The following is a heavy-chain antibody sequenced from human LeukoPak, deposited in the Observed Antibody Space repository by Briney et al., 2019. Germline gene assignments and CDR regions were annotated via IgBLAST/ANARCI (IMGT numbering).Heavy chain of an antibody. V-gene: IGHV1-2*02. D-gene: IGHD3-22*01. CDR3: AIENYYDSSGYSKGFDY. Sequence: ASVKVSCKTSGYTFTVKFLHWLRQAPGQGLEWMGGIEPNSGGAVYGQNFRGRVTVTRDTSVSTAYMELSRLRSDDTAVYYCAIENYYDSSGYSKGFDYWGQGTLVTVSS. CDR2: IEPNSGGA. CDR1: GYTFTVKF. J-gene: IGHJ4*02.